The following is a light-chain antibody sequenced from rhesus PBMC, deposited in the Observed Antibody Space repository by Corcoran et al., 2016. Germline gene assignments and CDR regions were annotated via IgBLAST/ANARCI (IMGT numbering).Light chain of an antibody. Sequence: DIQMTQSPSSLSASVGDTVTITCRASQGISNYLAWYQQKPGKAPKPLIYYASNLESGVPSRFSGSGSGTDCTPTSSILKPEDFATYYCQQQNSYPYSCGQGTKVEIK. CDR3: QQQNSYPYS. CDR2: YAS. J-gene: IGKJ2*01. CDR1: QGISNY. V-gene: IGKV1S14*01.